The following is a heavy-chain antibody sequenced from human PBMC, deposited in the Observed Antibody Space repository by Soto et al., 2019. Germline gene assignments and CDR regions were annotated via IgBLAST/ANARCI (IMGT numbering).Heavy chain of an antibody. CDR2: IVPIYRTA. CDR3: ARGGAEYYDSSGYYLAGMDV. Sequence: SVKVSCKASGGTLSSYRINWVRQAPGQGLEWVGGIVPIYRTANYAQKFLGRVTITADKSTSTAYMELSSLRSEDTAVYYCARGGAEYYDSSGYYLAGMDVWGQGTTVTVSS. V-gene: IGHV1-69*06. J-gene: IGHJ6*02. D-gene: IGHD3-22*01. CDR1: GGTLSSYR.